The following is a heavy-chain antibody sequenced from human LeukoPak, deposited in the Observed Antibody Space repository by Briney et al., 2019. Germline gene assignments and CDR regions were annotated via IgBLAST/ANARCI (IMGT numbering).Heavy chain of an antibody. J-gene: IGHJ4*02. CDR1: GYSFTSYW. Sequence: GESLKISCKGSGYSFTSYWIGWVRQMPGKGLEWMGIIYPGDSNTTYSPPFQGQVTISADKSISTAYLQWSSLKASDTAMYYCARLTDMDYGDWGIDYWGQGTLVTVSS. D-gene: IGHD4-17*01. V-gene: IGHV5-51*01. CDR2: IYPGDSNT. CDR3: ARLTDMDYGDWGIDY.